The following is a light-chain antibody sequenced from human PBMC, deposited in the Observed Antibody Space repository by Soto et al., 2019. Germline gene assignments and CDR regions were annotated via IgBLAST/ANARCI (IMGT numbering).Light chain of an antibody. J-gene: IGLJ1*01. CDR1: SSDVGSYIY. V-gene: IGLV2-14*01. Sequence: QSALTQPASVSGSPGQSITISCTGTSSDVGSYIYVSWYQQHPGKAPKLIIYEVSDRPSGVSNRFSASKSGNTASLTISGLQADDEADYYCSSFGSTPYVFGTGTKLTVL. CDR2: EVS. CDR3: SSFGSTPYV.